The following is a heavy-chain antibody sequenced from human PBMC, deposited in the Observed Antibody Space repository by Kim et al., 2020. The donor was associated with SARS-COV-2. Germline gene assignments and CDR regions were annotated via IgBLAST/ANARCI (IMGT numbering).Heavy chain of an antibody. V-gene: IGHV3-23*01. J-gene: IGHJ4*02. Sequence: GGSLRLSCAASGFTFSSYAMGWVRQSPGKGLEWFSAITGSGDDTYYADSVKGRFTISRDSSKNTLYLQMSSLRADDTALYYCAKGSSSSRPYYFDCWGQGTLVAVSP. CDR3: AKGSSSSRPYYFDC. D-gene: IGHD6-13*01. CDR2: ITGSGDDT. CDR1: GFTFSSYA.